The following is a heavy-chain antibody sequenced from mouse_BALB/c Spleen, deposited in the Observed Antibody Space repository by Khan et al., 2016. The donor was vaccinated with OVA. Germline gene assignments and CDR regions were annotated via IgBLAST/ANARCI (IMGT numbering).Heavy chain of an antibody. CDR2: ISPGSGDT. CDR3: ARRNYFGYTFAY. CDR1: GYTFTDYY. D-gene: IGHD1-2*01. J-gene: IGHJ3*01. Sequence: QVQLQQSGAELARPGASVKLSCTASGYTFTDYYIHWVKLRTGQGLEWIGEISPGSGDTYYNERFKGKATLTADTSSSTAYMQLSSLTSEASAVYVCARRNYFGYTFAYWGQGTLVTVSA. V-gene: IGHV1-77*01.